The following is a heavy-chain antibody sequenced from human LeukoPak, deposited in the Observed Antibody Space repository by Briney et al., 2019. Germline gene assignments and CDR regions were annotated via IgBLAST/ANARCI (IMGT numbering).Heavy chain of an antibody. J-gene: IGHJ4*02. CDR1: GYTFTSYG. Sequence: GASVKVSCKASGYTFTSYGISWVRQAPGQGLEWMGWISAYNGNTNYAQKLQGRVTMTTDTSTSTAYMELRSLRSDDTAVYYCAGYNGYSSGWYVPNPTFDYWGQGTLVTVSS. D-gene: IGHD6-19*01. V-gene: IGHV1-18*04. CDR2: ISAYNGNT. CDR3: AGYNGYSSGWYVPNPTFDY.